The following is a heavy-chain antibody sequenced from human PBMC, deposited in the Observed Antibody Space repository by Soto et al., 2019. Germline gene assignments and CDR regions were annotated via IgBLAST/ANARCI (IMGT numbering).Heavy chain of an antibody. CDR2: IYGSGRGI. D-gene: IGHD2-21*01. CDR1: GLPHSNFA. V-gene: IGHV3-23*05. J-gene: IGHJ4*02. Sequence: EVQLLESGGGLVQPGGSLRLSCTASGLPHSNFAMMWVRQAPGKGLECVSGIYGSGRGIEYADSVKGRFTISRDNSKNTVYLQMTDLRADDTAVYYCAKDAAYNDGLWLMDHWGQGTQVTVSS. CDR3: AKDAAYNDGLWLMDH.